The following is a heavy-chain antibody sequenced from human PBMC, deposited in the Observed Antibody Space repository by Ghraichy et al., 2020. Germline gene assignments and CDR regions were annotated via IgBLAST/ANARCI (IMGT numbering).Heavy chain of an antibody. J-gene: IGHJ4*02. CDR3: AKDFSSWERKGPVDY. V-gene: IGHV3-9*01. Sequence: GGSLRLSCAASGFTFDDYAMHWVRQAPGKGLEWVSGISWNSGSIGYADSVKGRFTISRDNAKNSLYLQMNSLRAEDTALYYCAKDFSSWERKGPVDYWGQGTLVTVSS. D-gene: IGHD6-13*01. CDR1: GFTFDDYA. CDR2: ISWNSGSI.